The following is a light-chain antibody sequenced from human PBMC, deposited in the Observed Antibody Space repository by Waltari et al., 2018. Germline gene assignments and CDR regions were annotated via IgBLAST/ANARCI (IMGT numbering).Light chain of an antibody. V-gene: IGLV2-14*03. CDR2: DVR. CDR1: SSDVGGYNY. Sequence: QSALTQPASVSGSPGQSITISCTGTSSDVGGYNYVSQYQQHPGKAPKLMIYDVRNRPSGVSNRFSGSKSGNTASLTISGLQAEDEADYYCSSYTSSSTLYVFGTGTKVTVL. CDR3: SSYTSSSTLYV. J-gene: IGLJ1*01.